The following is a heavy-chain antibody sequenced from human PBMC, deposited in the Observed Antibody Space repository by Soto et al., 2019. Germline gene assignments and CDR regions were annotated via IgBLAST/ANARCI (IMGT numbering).Heavy chain of an antibody. V-gene: IGHV3-30-3*01. CDR3: ARENVDIEATIFVYYGMDV. Sequence: QVQLLESGGGVVQPGRSLRLSCAASGFTFSGYAMHWVRQAPGKGLEWVAVISYDGSNKYYADSVKGRFTSSRDDSKNTLEVHMNSLGGEDRAVYYCARENVDIEATIFVYYGMDVWGQGTTVTVSS. CDR2: ISYDGSNK. CDR1: GFTFSGYA. J-gene: IGHJ6*02. D-gene: IGHD5-12*01.